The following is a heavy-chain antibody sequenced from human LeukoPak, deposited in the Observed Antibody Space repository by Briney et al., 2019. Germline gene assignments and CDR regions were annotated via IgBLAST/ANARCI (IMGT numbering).Heavy chain of an antibody. CDR2: ISSTSSTI. D-gene: IGHD5-18*01. CDR1: GFTFSSYS. J-gene: IGHJ4*02. CDR3: ARGGYSYGGGEFDY. Sequence: GGSLRLSCAASGFTFSSYSMNWVRQAPGKGLEWVSYISSTSSTIYYADSVKGRFTISRDNAKNPLYLQMNSLRDEDTAVYYCARGGYSYGGGEFDYWGQGTLVTVSS. V-gene: IGHV3-48*02.